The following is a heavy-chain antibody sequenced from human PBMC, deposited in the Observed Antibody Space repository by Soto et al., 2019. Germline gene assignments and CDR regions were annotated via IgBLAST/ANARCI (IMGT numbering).Heavy chain of an antibody. CDR3: AALTWFGELSNDY. J-gene: IGHJ4*02. D-gene: IGHD3-10*01. V-gene: IGHV1-58*02. Sequence: GASVKVSCKASGFTFTSSAMQCVRQARGQRLEWIGWIVVGSGNTNYAQKFQERVTITRDMSTSTAYMELSSLRSEDTAVYYCAALTWFGELSNDYWGQGTLVTVSS. CDR2: IVVGSGNT. CDR1: GFTFTSSA.